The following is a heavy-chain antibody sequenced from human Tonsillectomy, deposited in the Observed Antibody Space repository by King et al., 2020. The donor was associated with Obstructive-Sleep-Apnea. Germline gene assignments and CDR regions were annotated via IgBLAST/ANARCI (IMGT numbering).Heavy chain of an antibody. D-gene: IGHD7-27*01. Sequence: VQLVESGGGVVQPGRSLRLSCAASGFTFSSYGMHWVRQAPGKGLEWVAVISYDGSNTYYADSVKGRFTISRDNSKNTLYLQMNSLRAEDTAVYYCAKDTSGYFDYWGQGTLVTVSS. V-gene: IGHV3-30*18. CDR1: GFTFSSYG. CDR2: ISYDGSNT. CDR3: AKDTSGYFDY. J-gene: IGHJ4*02.